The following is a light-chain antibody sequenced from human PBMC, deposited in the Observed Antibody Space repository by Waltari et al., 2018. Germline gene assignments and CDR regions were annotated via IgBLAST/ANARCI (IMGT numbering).Light chain of an antibody. CDR1: ALPDPY. CDR3: YSTDSSGDHGV. CDR2: EDT. V-gene: IGLV3-10*01. J-gene: IGLJ3*02. Sequence: SSELTQQPSVSVSPGQTARITCPGDALPDPYGYWYQKQSGQAPVLVIFEDTKRPPGIPERFSGSSSGTTATLTISGAQVEDEADYYCYSTDSSGDHGVFGGGTKLTVL.